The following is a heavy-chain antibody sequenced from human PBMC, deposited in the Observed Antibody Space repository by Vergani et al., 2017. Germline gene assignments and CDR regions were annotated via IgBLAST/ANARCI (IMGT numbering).Heavy chain of an antibody. J-gene: IGHJ6*02. CDR1: GGTFSSYA. V-gene: IGHV1-69*17. Sequence: QVQLVQSGAEVKKPGSSVKVSCKASGGTFSSYAISWVRQAPGQGLEWMGGIIPIFGIANYAQKFQGRVTITADKSTSTAYMELSSLRSEDTAVYYCASPWDGRSGYYYPDLGSHYYYGMDVWGQGSTVTVSS. CDR2: IIPIFGIA. D-gene: IGHD3-22*01. CDR3: ASPWDGRSGYYYPDLGSHYYYGMDV.